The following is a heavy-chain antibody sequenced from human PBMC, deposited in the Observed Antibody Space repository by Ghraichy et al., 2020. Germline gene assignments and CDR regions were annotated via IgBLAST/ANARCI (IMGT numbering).Heavy chain of an antibody. D-gene: IGHD2-21*01. CDR1: GFTFSSYE. Sequence: GGSLRLSCAASGFTFSSYEMNWVRQAPGKGLEWVSYITGGSIIYSADPVKGRFTVSRDNAKNSLYLHMNSLRAEDTAVYYCAREMEANCVGDCHRDAFDIWGQGTMVIVSS. V-gene: IGHV3-48*03. CDR3: AREMEANCVGDCHRDAFDI. J-gene: IGHJ3*02. CDR2: ITGGSII.